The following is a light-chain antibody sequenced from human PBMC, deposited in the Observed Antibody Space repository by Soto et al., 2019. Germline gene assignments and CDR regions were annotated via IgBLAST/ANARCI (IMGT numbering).Light chain of an antibody. CDR3: CAYAGSNHVV. Sequence: QSALTQPRSVSGSPGQSVTISCTGPRSDFGGYNFVSWYQQHPGKDPKLMIYGVSKRPSGVPDRFSGSKSGNTASQTISGLQAEDEDDYYCCAYAGSNHVVFGGGTKLTVL. CDR1: RSDFGGYNF. J-gene: IGLJ2*01. V-gene: IGLV2-11*01. CDR2: GVS.